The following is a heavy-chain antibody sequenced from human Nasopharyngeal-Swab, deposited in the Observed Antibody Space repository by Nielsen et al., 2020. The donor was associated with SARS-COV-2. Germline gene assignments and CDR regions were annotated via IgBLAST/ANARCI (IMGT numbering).Heavy chain of an antibody. J-gene: IGHJ6*02. Sequence: ASVKVSCKASGYTFTSYAMHWVRQAPGQRLEWMGWINASNGNTKYSQKFQGRVTITRDTSASTAYMELSSLRSEDTAVYYCARAVRYYDFWSGYSPGFESYYYYGMDVWGQGTTVTVSS. D-gene: IGHD3-3*01. CDR2: INASNGNT. CDR1: GYTFTSYA. V-gene: IGHV1-3*01. CDR3: ARAVRYYDFWSGYSPGFESYYYYGMDV.